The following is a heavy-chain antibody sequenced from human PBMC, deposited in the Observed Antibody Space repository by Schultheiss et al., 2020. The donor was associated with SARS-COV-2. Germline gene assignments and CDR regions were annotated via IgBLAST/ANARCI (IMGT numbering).Heavy chain of an antibody. CDR2: IRSKAYGGTT. V-gene: IGHV3-49*03. CDR1: GFTFSSYS. J-gene: IGHJ4*02. CDR3: TSPLEVVAAKDY. D-gene: IGHD2-15*01. Sequence: GGSLRLSCSASGFTFSSYSMSWFRQAPGKGLEWVGFIRSKAYGGTTEYAASVKGRFTISRDDSKSIAYLQMNSLKTEDTAVYYCTSPLEVVAAKDYWGQGTLVTVSS.